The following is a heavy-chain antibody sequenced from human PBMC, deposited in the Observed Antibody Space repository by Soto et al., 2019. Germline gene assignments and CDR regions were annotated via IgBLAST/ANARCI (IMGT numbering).Heavy chain of an antibody. CDR2: IGTAGDT. D-gene: IGHD6-19*01. J-gene: IGHJ6*02. CDR3: ARAASSGWYYYYGMDV. CDR1: GFTFSSYD. Sequence: GGPLRLSCAASGFTFSSYDMHWVRQATGKGLEWVSAIGTAGDTYYPGSVKGRFTISRENAKNSLYLQMNSLRAEDTAVYYCARAASSGWYYYYGMDVWGQGTTVTVSS. V-gene: IGHV3-13*01.